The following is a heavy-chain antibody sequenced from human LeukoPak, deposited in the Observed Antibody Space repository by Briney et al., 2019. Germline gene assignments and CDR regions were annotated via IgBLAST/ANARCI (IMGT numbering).Heavy chain of an antibody. CDR1: GFTFSSYG. J-gene: IGHJ6*02. D-gene: IGHD3-3*02. CDR3: ARGGILYGMDV. V-gene: IGHV3-33*01. Sequence: GRSLRLSYAASGFTFSSYGMHSVRQAPGKGLEWVAAIWYDGSIQYYADSVKGRFTISRDNSKNTLYLQMNSLRAEDTAAYYCARGGILYGMDVWGQGTTVTVSS. CDR2: IWYDGSIQ.